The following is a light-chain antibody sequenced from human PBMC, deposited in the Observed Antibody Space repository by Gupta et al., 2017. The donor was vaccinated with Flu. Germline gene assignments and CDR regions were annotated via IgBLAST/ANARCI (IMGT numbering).Light chain of an antibody. J-gene: IGLJ1*01. CDR3: NSYSASSSPYV. V-gene: IGLV2-14*01. Sequence: QSALTQPVSVSGSLGQSITISCTGATSDIGSYNYVSWYQQYPGKAPKLLISEVSNRPSGVSTRFSGSKSGNTASLTISGLQAEDEADYYCNSYSASSSPYVFGTGTKVTGL. CDR1: TSDIGSYNY. CDR2: EVS.